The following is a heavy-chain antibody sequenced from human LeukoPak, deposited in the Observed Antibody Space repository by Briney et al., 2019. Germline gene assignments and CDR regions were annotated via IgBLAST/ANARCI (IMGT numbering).Heavy chain of an antibody. D-gene: IGHD3-16*02. CDR3: ISYSWGPPK. V-gene: IGHV3-15*01. CDR1: GFTFNNAW. J-gene: IGHJ4*02. Sequence: YPGGSLRLSCAVSGFTFNNAWMHWVRQAPRKGLEWVGRIKSRSDGGTTDYAAPVKGRFTISRDDSKNTLYLQMNSLKIEDTAVYHCISYSWGPPKWVQGTLVTVSS. CDR2: IKSRSDGGTT.